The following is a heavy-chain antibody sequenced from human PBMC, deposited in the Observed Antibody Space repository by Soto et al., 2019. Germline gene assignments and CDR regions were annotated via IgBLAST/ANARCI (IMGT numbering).Heavy chain of an antibody. V-gene: IGHV4-30-4*01. CDR1: GGSISSGDYY. CDR2: IYYSGST. D-gene: IGHD3-22*01. CDR3: ARDSSSGRRGGYYFGY. J-gene: IGHJ4*02. Sequence: QVQLQESGPGLVKPSQTLSLTCTVSGGSISSGDYYWSWIRQPPGKGLEWIGYIYYSGSTYYNPSLKSRVTISVDTSKNQFSLKLSSVTAAATAVYYCARDSSSGRRGGYYFGYWGQGTLVTVSS.